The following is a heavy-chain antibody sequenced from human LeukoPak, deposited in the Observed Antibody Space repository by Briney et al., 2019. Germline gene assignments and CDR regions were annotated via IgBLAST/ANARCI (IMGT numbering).Heavy chain of an antibody. J-gene: IGHJ5*02. D-gene: IGHD6-13*01. CDR1: GFSLTNFA. CDR3: ASGYRGHSSSWYSYNGNWFDP. V-gene: IGHV3-23*01. CDR2: ISGSGADT. Sequence: GGSLRLSCTASGFSLTNFAMTWVRQAPGKGLEWVSAISGSGADTYHADSVKGRFTISRDNSKNTLYLQMNSLRAEDTGVYYCASGYRGHSSSWYSYNGNWFDPWGQGTLVTVSS.